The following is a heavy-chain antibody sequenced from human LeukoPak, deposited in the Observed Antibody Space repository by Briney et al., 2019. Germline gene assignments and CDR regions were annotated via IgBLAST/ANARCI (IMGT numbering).Heavy chain of an antibody. CDR3: ARYLIYCSSTSCTRGNFDY. J-gene: IGHJ4*02. D-gene: IGHD2-2*01. V-gene: IGHV1-69*06. CDR2: IIPIFGTA. Sequence: SVKVSCKAYGGTFSSYAISWVRQAPGHGLEWMGGIIPIFGTANYAQKFQGRVTITADKSTSTAYMELSSLRSEDTAVYYCARYLIYCSSTSCTRGNFDYWGQGTLVTVSS. CDR1: GGTFSSYA.